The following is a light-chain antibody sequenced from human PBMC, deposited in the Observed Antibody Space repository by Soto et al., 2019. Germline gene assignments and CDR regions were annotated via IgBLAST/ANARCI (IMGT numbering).Light chain of an antibody. CDR1: QSVTSN. J-gene: IGKJ2*01. CDR3: QQYDSWPYT. CDR2: GVS. V-gene: IGKV3-15*01. Sequence: EVLLTQSPATLSVSPGERATLSCRASQSVTSNLAWYQQIPGRAPRLLINGVSTRATGIPARFSGSGSGTGFTLTVSSLHSEDSAVYYGQQYDSWPYTFGQGTK.